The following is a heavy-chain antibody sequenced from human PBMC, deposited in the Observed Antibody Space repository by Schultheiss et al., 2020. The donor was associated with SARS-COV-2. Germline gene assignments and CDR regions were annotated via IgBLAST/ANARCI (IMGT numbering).Heavy chain of an antibody. D-gene: IGHD2-15*01. CDR1: GGSISSYY. CDR2: IYATGTT. J-gene: IGHJ6*02. CDR3: ARGWYYFGMDA. Sequence: SQTLSLTCTVSGGSISSYYWSWIRQPAGKGLEWIGRIYATGTTNYNPSLKSRLTMSVDTSKKQFSLKLTSVSAADTAVYFCARGWYYFGMDAWGQGTTVTVSS. V-gene: IGHV4-4*07.